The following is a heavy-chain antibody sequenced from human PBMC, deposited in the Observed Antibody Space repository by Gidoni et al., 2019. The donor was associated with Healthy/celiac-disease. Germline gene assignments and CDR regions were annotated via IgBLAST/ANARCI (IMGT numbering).Heavy chain of an antibody. V-gene: IGHV3-23*01. Sequence: EVQLLASGGGLVQPGGSLRLSCAASGFTFSSYAMSWVRQAPGKGLEWVSAISGSGGSTYYADSVKGRFTIPRDNSKNTLYLQMNSLRAEDTAVYYCAKWGIYGSSWYDYWGQGTLVTVSS. D-gene: IGHD6-13*01. CDR2: ISGSGGST. CDR1: GFTFSSYA. CDR3: AKWGIYGSSWYDY. J-gene: IGHJ4*02.